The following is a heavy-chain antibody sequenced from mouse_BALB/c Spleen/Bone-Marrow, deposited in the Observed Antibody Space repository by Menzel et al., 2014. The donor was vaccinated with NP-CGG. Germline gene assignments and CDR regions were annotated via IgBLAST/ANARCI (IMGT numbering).Heavy chain of an antibody. Sequence: VQLKGSGAELVKPGASVKLSCTTSGFNIKDTYMHWVKLRPEQGLEWIGRIVPANGNTKYAPKFQGKATITADTSSNTAYLQLSSLTSEDTAVYFCASYDYGYYFDYWGQGTTLTVSS. CDR3: ASYDYGYYFDY. CDR2: IVPANGNT. V-gene: IGHV14-3*02. J-gene: IGHJ2*01. D-gene: IGHD2-4*01. CDR1: GFNIKDTY.